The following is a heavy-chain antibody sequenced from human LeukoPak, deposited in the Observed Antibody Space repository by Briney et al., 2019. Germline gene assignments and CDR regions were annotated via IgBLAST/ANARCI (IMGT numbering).Heavy chain of an antibody. J-gene: IGHJ5*02. CDR3: ARVNSSSRKYFDP. V-gene: IGHV4-38-2*02. D-gene: IGHD6-13*01. CDR1: GYSISSGYY. Sequence: SETLSLTCTVSGYSISSGYYWGWIRQPPGKGLEWIGSIYHSGSTNYNPSLKSRVTMSVDTSKNQFSLKLSSVTAADTAVYYCARVNSSSRKYFDPWGQGTLVTVAS. CDR2: IYHSGST.